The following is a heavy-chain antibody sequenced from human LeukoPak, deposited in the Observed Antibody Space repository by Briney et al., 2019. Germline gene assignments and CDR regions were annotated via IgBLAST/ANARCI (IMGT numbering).Heavy chain of an antibody. CDR2: INPGGGST. V-gene: IGHV1-46*01. CDR1: GYTFTSYY. Sequence: GASVKVSCKAAGYTFTSYYMHWVRQAPGQGLEWMGIINPGGGSTNYEQKFQGRVTMTRDTSTSTVYMELSSLRSEDTAVYYCASLVGAITVGYAFDIWGQGTMVTVSS. J-gene: IGHJ3*02. CDR3: ASLVGAITVGYAFDI. D-gene: IGHD1-26*01.